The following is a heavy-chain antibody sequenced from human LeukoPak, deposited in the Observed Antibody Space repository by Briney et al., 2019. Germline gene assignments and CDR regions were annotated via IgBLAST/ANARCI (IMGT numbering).Heavy chain of an antibody. CDR3: ARERAMVVAARRSYYYYGMDV. CDR1: GGSFSGYY. Sequence: PSETLSLTCAVYGGSFSGYYWSWIRQPPGKGLEWIGEINHSGSTNYNPSLKSRVTISVDTSKNQFSLKLSSVTAADTAVYYCARERAMVVAARRSYYYYGMDVWGQGTTVTVSS. D-gene: IGHD2-15*01. V-gene: IGHV4-34*01. CDR2: INHSGST. J-gene: IGHJ6*02.